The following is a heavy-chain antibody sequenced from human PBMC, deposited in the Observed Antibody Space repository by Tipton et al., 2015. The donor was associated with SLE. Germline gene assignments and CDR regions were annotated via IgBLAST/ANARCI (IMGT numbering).Heavy chain of an antibody. CDR3: ARAKVAANDAGIDY. J-gene: IGHJ4*02. V-gene: IGHV4-59*01. CDR2: VYYSGST. D-gene: IGHD2-15*01. Sequence: TLSLTCTVPGGSISPYYWSWIRQHPGKGLEWIGYVYYSGSTNYNPSLKSRVTISVDTSKNQFSLKLSSVTAADTAVYYCARAKVAANDAGIDYWGQGTLVTVSS. CDR1: GGSISPYY.